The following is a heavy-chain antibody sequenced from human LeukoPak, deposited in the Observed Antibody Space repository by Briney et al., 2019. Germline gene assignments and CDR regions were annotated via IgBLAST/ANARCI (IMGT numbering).Heavy chain of an antibody. Sequence: SETLTLTCTVDGGSFSGFYWSWVRQTPGQGLEWIGDINLTSNANNNPSVTDYNPSLKSRVTISVDSSNDELSLKVTSLTAADTGVYYCARVRHDPLEYGYYMDVWGKGTTVTVSS. V-gene: IGHV4-34*01. J-gene: IGHJ6*03. CDR2: INLTSNANNNPSVT. CDR1: GGSFSGFY. D-gene: IGHD3-3*01. CDR3: ARVRHDPLEYGYYMDV.